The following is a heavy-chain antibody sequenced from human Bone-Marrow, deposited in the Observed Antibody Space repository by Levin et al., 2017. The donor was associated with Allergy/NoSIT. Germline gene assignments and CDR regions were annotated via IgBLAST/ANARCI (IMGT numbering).Heavy chain of an antibody. CDR1: GFTFNDYT. D-gene: IGHD6-19*01. V-gene: IGHV3-43*01. J-gene: IGHJ4*02. Sequence: GGSLRLSCAASGFTFNDYTMHWVRQAPQRGLEWVSLISWDASTTYYADSVRGRFTISRDNSKNALYLQMHSLTTEDTALYYCAKELSPRIAVTGNIEYWGQGTLVTVSS. CDR3: AKELSPRIAVTGNIEY. CDR2: ISWDASTT.